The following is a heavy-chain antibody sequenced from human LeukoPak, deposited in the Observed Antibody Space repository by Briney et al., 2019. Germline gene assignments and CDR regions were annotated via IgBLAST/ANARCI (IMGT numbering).Heavy chain of an antibody. Sequence: SQTLSLTCAVSGGSISSGSYYWSWIRQPPGKGLEWIGYIYYSGSTNYNPSLKSRVTISVDTSKNQFSLKLSSVTAADTAVYYCARDTPDTARGYYYYGMDVWGQGTTVTVSS. D-gene: IGHD5-18*01. J-gene: IGHJ6*02. CDR1: GGSISSGSYY. V-gene: IGHV4-61*01. CDR2: IYYSGST. CDR3: ARDTPDTARGYYYYGMDV.